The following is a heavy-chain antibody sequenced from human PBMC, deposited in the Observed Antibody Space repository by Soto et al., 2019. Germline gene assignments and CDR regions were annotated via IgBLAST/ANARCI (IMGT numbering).Heavy chain of an antibody. Sequence: QDQLVQSGGEVKKPGASVKVSCKASGYSFTNYGITWVRQAPGQGCEWMGWISAYNGDTNYAQKLQGRVTMTTDASTSTAYLELRRLRSDDTAVYYCARDRGVAPPVAGNTHYYYYMDVWGKGTTVTVSS. D-gene: IGHD6-19*01. V-gene: IGHV1-18*01. CDR1: GYSFTNYG. CDR3: ARDRGVAPPVAGNTHYYYYMDV. CDR2: ISAYNGDT. J-gene: IGHJ6*03.